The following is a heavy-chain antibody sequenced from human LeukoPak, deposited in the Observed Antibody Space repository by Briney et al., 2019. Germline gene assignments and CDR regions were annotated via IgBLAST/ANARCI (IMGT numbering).Heavy chain of an antibody. CDR3: AELGITMIGGV. Sequence: GGSLRLSCGASGFTFSSYEINWVHQAPGNGLEWVSYISSSGSTIYYADSVKGRFTISRDNAKNSLYLQMNSLRAEDTAVYYCAELGITMIGGVWGKGTTVTISS. D-gene: IGHD3-10*02. J-gene: IGHJ6*04. V-gene: IGHV3-48*03. CDR1: GFTFSSYE. CDR2: ISSSGSTI.